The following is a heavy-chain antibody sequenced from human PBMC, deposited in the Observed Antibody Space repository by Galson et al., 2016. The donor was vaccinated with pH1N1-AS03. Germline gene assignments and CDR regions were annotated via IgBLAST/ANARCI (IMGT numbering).Heavy chain of an antibody. Sequence: SVKVSCKASGATFSTSTVSWVRQAPGQGLEWMGGIIPISGTGSYAQKFQGRVTITADESTSTAYMELSSLRSEDTAEYYCARTSNYDPADYYYYGIGVWGQGTTVTVSS. CDR3: ARTSNYDPADYYYYGIGV. V-gene: IGHV1-69*13. CDR1: GATFSTST. D-gene: IGHD4-11*01. J-gene: IGHJ6*02. CDR2: IIPISGTG.